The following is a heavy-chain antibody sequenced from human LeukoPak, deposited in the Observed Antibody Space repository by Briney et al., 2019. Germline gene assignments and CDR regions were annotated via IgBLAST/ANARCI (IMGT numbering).Heavy chain of an antibody. D-gene: IGHD2-2*01. J-gene: IGHJ4*02. Sequence: GGSLRLSCSASGFTFSSYTMSWVRQAPGKGLEWVSAISGSGGSTYYADSVKGRFTISRDNSKNTLYLQMNSLRAEDTAVYYCATGDCSSTSCFNFDYWGQGTLVTVSS. CDR3: ATGDCSSTSCFNFDY. CDR2: ISGSGGST. CDR1: GFTFSSYT. V-gene: IGHV3-23*01.